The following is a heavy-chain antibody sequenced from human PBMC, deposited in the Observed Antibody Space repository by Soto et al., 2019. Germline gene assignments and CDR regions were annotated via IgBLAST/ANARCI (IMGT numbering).Heavy chain of an antibody. Sequence: GASVKVSCKASGYTFTSYAMHWVRQAPEQRLEWMGWINAYNGNTKYSQKFQGRVTMTKDTSTSTAYMELRSLRSDDTAVYYCARALMKGPEGDAFDIWGQGTMVTVSS. CDR2: INAYNGNT. CDR3: ARALMKGPEGDAFDI. J-gene: IGHJ3*02. CDR1: GYTFTSYA. V-gene: IGHV1-3*01.